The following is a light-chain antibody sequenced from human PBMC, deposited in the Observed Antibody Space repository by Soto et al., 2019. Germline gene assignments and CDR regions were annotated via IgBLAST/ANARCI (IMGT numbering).Light chain of an antibody. J-gene: IGKJ5*01. CDR1: QSIRNSY. Sequence: ESVVTQSPCTLSSSPGERAIISCRASQSIRNSYLAWYQQKPGQAPRLLIFGASSRATGISDRFSGSGSGTHFTLTISRREPEDFAVYYCQQHGSSLITFGQGTRLEI. V-gene: IGKV3-20*01. CDR2: GAS. CDR3: QQHGSSLIT.